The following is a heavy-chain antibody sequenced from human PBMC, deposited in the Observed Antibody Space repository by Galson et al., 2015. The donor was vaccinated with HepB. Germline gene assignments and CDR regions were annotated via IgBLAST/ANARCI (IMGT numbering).Heavy chain of an antibody. CDR3: AKDKKQDYYDSSGYRPQWYYFDY. CDR1: GFTFSSYA. V-gene: IGHV3-23*01. J-gene: IGHJ4*02. D-gene: IGHD3-22*01. Sequence: SLRLSCAASGFTFSSYAMSWVRQAPGKGLEWVSAISGSGGSTYYADSVKGRFTISRDNSKNTLYLQMNSLRAEDTAVYYCAKDKKQDYYDSSGYRPQWYYFDYWGQGTLVTVSS. CDR2: ISGSGGST.